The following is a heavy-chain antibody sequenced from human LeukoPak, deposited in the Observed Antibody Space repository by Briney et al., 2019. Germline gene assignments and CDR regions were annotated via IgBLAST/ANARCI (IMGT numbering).Heavy chain of an antibody. D-gene: IGHD6-13*01. V-gene: IGHV1-46*01. J-gene: IGHJ4*02. CDR2: INPSGGNT. CDR3: ASQGSSSWGDFDY. CDR1: GYTFTSYY. Sequence: ASVKVSCKASGYTFTSYYMHWVRQAPGQGLEWMGIINPSGGNTSYAQKFQGRVTMIRDMSTSTVYMELSSLRSEDTAVYSCASQGSSSWGDFDYWGQGTLVTVSS.